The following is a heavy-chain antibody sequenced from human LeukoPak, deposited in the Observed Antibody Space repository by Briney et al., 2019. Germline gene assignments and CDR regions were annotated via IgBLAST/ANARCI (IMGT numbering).Heavy chain of an antibody. CDR1: GYTFTGYY. D-gene: IGHD4-17*01. CDR2: INPNSGGT. V-gene: IGHV1-2*02. CDR3: ARDSIYGDYSWFDP. J-gene: IGHJ5*02. Sequence: ASVKVSCKASGYTFTGYYMHWVRQAPGQGLEWMGWINPNSGGTNYAQKFQGRVTMTRDTSISTAYMELSRLRSDDTAVYYCARDSIYGDYSWFDPWGQGTVVTVSS.